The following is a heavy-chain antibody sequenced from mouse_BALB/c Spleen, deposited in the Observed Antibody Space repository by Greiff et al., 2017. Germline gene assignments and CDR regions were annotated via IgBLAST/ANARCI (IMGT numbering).Heavy chain of an antibody. V-gene: IGHV1-14*01. D-gene: IGHD1-1*01. J-gene: IGHJ3*01. CDR1: GYTFTSYV. CDR3: ARSGYGSSFLAWFAY. Sequence: EVQRVESGPELVKPGASVKMSCKASGYTFTSYVMHWVQQKPGQGLEWIGYINPYNDGTKYNEKFKGKATLTSDKSSSTAYMELSSLTSEDSAVYYCARSGYGSSFLAWFAYWGQGTLVTVSA. CDR2: INPYNDGT.